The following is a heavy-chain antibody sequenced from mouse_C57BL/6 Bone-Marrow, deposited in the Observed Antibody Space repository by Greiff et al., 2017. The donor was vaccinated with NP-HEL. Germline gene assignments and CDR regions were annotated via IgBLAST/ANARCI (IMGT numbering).Heavy chain of an antibody. J-gene: IGHJ2*01. D-gene: IGHD2-3*01. CDR1: GFSFNTYA. CDR3: VRQGYYYFDY. V-gene: IGHV10-1*01. Sequence: EVQVVESGGGLVQPKGSLKLSCAASGFSFNTYAMNWVRQAPGKGLEWVARIRSKRNNYATYYAVSVKDRLTISSDDSESSLYLQMTSLKTEDTAMYYCVRQGYYYFDYGGQGTTLTVSA. CDR2: IRSKRNNYAT.